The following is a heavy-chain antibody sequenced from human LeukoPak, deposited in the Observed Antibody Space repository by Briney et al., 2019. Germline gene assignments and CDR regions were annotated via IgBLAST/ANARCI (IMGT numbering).Heavy chain of an antibody. D-gene: IGHD2-15*01. Sequence: SETLSLTCTVPGGSISSSSYYWGWIRQPPGKGLEWIGSIYYSGSTYYNPSLKSRVTISVDTSKNQFSLKLSSVTAADTAVYYCARDYRGVFRRYSFDPWGQGTLVTVSS. CDR2: IYYSGST. CDR1: GGSISSSSYY. V-gene: IGHV4-39*07. CDR3: ARDYRGVFRRYSFDP. J-gene: IGHJ5*02.